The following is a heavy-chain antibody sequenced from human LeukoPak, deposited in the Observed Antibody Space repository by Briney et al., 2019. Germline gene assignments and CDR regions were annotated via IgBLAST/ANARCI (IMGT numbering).Heavy chain of an antibody. CDR2: IFPGDSDT. J-gene: IGHJ4*02. D-gene: IGHD6-6*01. V-gene: IGHV5-51*01. CDR3: ARHTRYSSSSRVFDF. Sequence: GGSLKISRKGSGYSFTSYWIGWVRQMPGKGLEWMGIIFPGDSDTRYSPSFQGQVTISADKSISTAYLQWGSLKASDTAMYYCARHTRYSSSSRVFDFWGQGTLVTVSS. CDR1: GYSFTSYW.